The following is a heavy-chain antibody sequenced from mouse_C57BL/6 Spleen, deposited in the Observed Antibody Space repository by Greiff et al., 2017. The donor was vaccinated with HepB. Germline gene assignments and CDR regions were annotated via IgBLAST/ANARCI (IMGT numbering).Heavy chain of an antibody. CDR3: TRNDYQETWFAY. J-gene: IGHJ3*01. D-gene: IGHD2-4*01. V-gene: IGHV1-15*01. CDR1: GYTFTDYE. Sequence: VQLQQSGAELVRPGASVTLSCKASGYTFTDYEMHWVKQTPVHGLEWIGAIDPETGGTAYNQKFKGKAILTADKSSSTAYMELRSLTSEDSAVYYCTRNDYQETWFAYWGHGTLVTVSA. CDR2: IDPETGGT.